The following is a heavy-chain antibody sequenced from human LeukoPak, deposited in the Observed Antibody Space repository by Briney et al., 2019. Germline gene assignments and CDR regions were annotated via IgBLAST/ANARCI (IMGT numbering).Heavy chain of an antibody. CDR1: GGSFSGYY. J-gene: IGHJ3*02. V-gene: IGHV4-34*01. CDR3: ASVETKDAFDI. CDR2: INHSGST. Sequence: PSETLSLTCAVYGGSFSGYYWSWIRQPPGKGLEWIGEINHSGSTNYNPSLKSRVTISVDTSKNQFSLKLSSVTAADTAVYYCASVETKDAFDIWGQGTMVTVSS.